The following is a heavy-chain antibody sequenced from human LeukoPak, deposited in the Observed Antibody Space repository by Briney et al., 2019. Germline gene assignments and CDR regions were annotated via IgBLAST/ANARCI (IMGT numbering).Heavy chain of an antibody. CDR3: AKDMSSSWYVYDY. D-gene: IGHD6-13*01. Sequence: FLRLPRSGSGFHLYDYAMEWVRQATREGLEGGSGIRWNSGSIGYADSVKGRFTISRDNAKNSLYLQMNSLRAEDTALYYCAKDMSSSWYVYDYWGQGTLVTVSS. CDR1: GFHLYDYA. V-gene: IGHV3-9*01. J-gene: IGHJ4*02. CDR2: IRWNSGSI.